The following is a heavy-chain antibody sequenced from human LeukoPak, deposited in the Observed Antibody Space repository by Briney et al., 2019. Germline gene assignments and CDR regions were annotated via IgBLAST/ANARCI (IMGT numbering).Heavy chain of an antibody. CDR3: ARDEVYYYGMDV. J-gene: IGHJ6*02. CDR2: IYSGGST. V-gene: IGHV3-53*01. CDR1: GFTVSSNY. Sequence: GGSLRLSCAASGFTVSSNYMSWVRQAPGKGLEWVSVIYSGGSTYYADSVKGRFTISRDNSKNTLYLQMNSLRAEDTAVYYCARDEVYYYGMDVWGQGTTVTVSS.